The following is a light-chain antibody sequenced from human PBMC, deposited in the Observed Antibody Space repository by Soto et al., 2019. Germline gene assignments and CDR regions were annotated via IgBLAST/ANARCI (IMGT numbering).Light chain of an antibody. J-gene: IGKJ1*01. Sequence: NQMTKSPSPLAAYLGDRVTITCRASPSISRWLAWYQQKPGKAPNLLIYKASSLESGVPSRFSGSGSGTEFTLTISSLQHDDFANYYCQQYNSYSTWTFGQGTKVDIK. CDR1: PSISRW. CDR3: QQYNSYSTWT. V-gene: IGKV1-5*03. CDR2: KAS.